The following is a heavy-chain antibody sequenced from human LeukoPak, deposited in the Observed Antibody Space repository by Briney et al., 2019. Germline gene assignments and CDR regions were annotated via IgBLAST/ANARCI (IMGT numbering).Heavy chain of an antibody. D-gene: IGHD5-18*01. J-gene: IGHJ4*02. Sequence: GGSLTLSCAASGFTLSHYAMSWVRQAPGKGLEWVSDIGGSGGSTYYADSVKRRFTISRDNSKNTLYLQMISLRAEDTAVYYCAIPSRGYSYGYDYWGQGTLVTVSS. CDR2: IGGSGGST. CDR1: GFTLSHYA. V-gene: IGHV3-23*01. CDR3: AIPSRGYSYGYDY.